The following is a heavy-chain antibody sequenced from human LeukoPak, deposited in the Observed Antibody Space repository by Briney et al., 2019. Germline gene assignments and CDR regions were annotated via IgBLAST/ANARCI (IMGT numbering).Heavy chain of an antibody. CDR1: GYSINSYW. D-gene: IGHD3-10*01. V-gene: IGHV5-51*01. Sequence: GESLKISCKGSGYSINSYWIGWVRQMPGKGLEWMGIIYPGDSDTRYSPSFQGQVTISADKSISTAYLQWSSLKASDTAMYYCARSMVRGVRYFDYWGQGTLVTVSS. J-gene: IGHJ4*02. CDR2: IYPGDSDT. CDR3: ARSMVRGVRYFDY.